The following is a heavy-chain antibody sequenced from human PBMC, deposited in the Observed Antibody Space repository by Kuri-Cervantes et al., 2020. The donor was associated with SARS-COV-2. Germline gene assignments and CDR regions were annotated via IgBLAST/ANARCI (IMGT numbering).Heavy chain of an antibody. CDR2: IDPSDSYT. V-gene: IGHV5-10-1*01. CDR1: GFTFSSYA. J-gene: IGHJ4*02. Sequence: GGSLRLSCAASGFTFSSYAMSWVRQAPGKGLEWMGRIDPSDSYTNYSPSFQGHVTISADKSIGTAYLQWSSLKASDTAMYYCARLGPYSNYDLDYWGQGTLVTVSS. D-gene: IGHD4-11*01. CDR3: ARLGPYSNYDLDY.